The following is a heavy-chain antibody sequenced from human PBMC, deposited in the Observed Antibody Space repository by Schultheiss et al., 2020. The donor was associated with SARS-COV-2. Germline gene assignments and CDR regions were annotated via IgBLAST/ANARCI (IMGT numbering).Heavy chain of an antibody. Sequence: ASVKVSCKASAYTFIKYGITWVRQAPGQGLEWMGWINTNTGNPTYAQGFTGRFVFSLDTSVSTAYLQISNLNGEDTAVYYCARSNGWYRSVDFDYWGQGTLVTVSS. CDR3: ARSNGWYRSVDFDY. CDR1: AYTFIKYG. J-gene: IGHJ4*02. D-gene: IGHD6-19*01. CDR2: INTNTGNP. V-gene: IGHV7-4-1*02.